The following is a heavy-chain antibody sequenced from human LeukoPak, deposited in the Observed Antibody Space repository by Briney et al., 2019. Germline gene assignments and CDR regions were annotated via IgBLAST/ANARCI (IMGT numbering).Heavy chain of an antibody. CDR1: GYTFTNYW. CDR2: IYLGDSNI. Sequence: GESLKISCRGSGYTFTNYWIGWMRPMPGKGLEWVGIIYLGDSNIRYSPSFQGQVTISVDKSISTAYLQWSSLKASDTAMYYCARRPYCSSTICYGGDYFDYWGQGTLVTVSS. V-gene: IGHV5-51*01. CDR3: ARRPYCSSTICYGGDYFDY. J-gene: IGHJ4*02. D-gene: IGHD2-2*01.